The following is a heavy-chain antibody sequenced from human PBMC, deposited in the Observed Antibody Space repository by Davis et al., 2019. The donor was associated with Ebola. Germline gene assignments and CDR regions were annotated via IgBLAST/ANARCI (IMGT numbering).Heavy chain of an antibody. Sequence: PGGSLRLSCAASGFTFSSYSMNWVRQAPGKGLEWVSSISSSSSYIYYADSVKGRFTISRDNAKNSLYLQMNSLRAEDTAVYYCARAPIPYYDFWSGYLYYFDYWGQGTLVTVSS. CDR2: ISSSSSYI. CDR1: GFTFSSYS. D-gene: IGHD3-3*01. J-gene: IGHJ4*02. CDR3: ARAPIPYYDFWSGYLYYFDY. V-gene: IGHV3-21*01.